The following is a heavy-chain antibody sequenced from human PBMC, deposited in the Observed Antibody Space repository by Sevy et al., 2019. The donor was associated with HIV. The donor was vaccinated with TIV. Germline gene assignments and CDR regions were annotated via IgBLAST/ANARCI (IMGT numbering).Heavy chain of an antibody. J-gene: IGHJ4*02. CDR1: GFTFSSYA. Sequence: GGSLRLSCAASGFTFSSYAMNWVRQAPGKGLEWVSSISSSSSYIYYADSVKGRFTISRDNAKNSLYLQMNSLRAEDTAVYYCARDKRDGLDYWGQGTLVTVSS. CDR3: ARDKRDGLDY. V-gene: IGHV3-21*01. CDR2: ISSSSSYI.